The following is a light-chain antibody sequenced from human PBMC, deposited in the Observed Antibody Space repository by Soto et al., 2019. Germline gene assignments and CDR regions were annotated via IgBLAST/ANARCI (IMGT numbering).Light chain of an antibody. Sequence: DTVLTQSPDTLSVSPGERATVSCRASQSLSSNLAWYQQKPGQAPRLLILGASDRVTGIPARFSGSASGTELTLSIRSLQSEDFAVYYCQQYNTWPWTFGQGNKVEIK. CDR2: GAS. CDR1: QSLSSN. J-gene: IGKJ1*01. CDR3: QQYNTWPWT. V-gene: IGKV3-15*01.